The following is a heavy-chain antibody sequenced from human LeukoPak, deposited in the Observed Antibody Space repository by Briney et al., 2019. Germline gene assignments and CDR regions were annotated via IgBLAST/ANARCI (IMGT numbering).Heavy chain of an antibody. V-gene: IGHV4-59*01. Sequence: SETLSLTCTVSGGSISDYYWNWIRQPPGKGLEWIGYIYYSGSTTYNPSLKSRVTMSVDTAKNQFSLKLRSVTAADTAVYYCARGDFCSSPHCCLRPMDVWGKGTTVTVSS. CDR1: GGSISDYY. CDR2: IYYSGST. D-gene: IGHD2-2*01. CDR3: ARGDFCSSPHCCLRPMDV. J-gene: IGHJ6*03.